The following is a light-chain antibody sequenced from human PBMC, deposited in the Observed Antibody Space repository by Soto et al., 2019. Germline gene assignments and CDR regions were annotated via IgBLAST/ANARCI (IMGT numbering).Light chain of an antibody. V-gene: IGKV1-5*03. CDR1: QDVGSC. CDR2: LAS. J-gene: IGKJ2*03. CDR3: QQYNSHSFYR. Sequence: DIQMAQSPSTLSASVGDTVTVTCRASQDVGSCLAWYQQKPGKAPKLLIYLASRLESGVPSRFSGSGSGTDFSLTLSGLQPDELATYFCQQYNSHSFYRFGQGTKLEIK.